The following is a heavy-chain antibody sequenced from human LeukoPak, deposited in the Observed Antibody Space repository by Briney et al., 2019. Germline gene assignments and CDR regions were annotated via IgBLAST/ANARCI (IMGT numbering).Heavy chain of an antibody. D-gene: IGHD3-3*01. Sequence: SETLSLTCTVSGGSISSGSYYWSWIRQPAGKGLEWIGRIYTSGSTNYNPSLKSRVTISVDTSKNQFSLKLSSVTAADTAVYYCARDNGYDFWSGYQSPYYYYYMDVWGKGTTVTVSS. CDR3: ARDNGYDFWSGYQSPYYYYYMDV. J-gene: IGHJ6*03. CDR1: GGSISSGSYY. CDR2: IYTSGST. V-gene: IGHV4-61*02.